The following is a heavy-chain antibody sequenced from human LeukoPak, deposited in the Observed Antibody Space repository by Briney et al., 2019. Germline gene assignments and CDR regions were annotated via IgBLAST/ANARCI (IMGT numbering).Heavy chain of an antibody. V-gene: IGHV4-31*03. CDR2: IHHSGSS. CDR1: ADSLSSGGHH. Sequence: PSQTLSLTCTVSADSLSSGGHHWAWIRQLPGKGLESIGFIHHSGSSRHNPSLKDRVAISVDASRKQFALRLSSVTAADTAIYYCARGGNRFGGFYFDYWGQGIQVIVSS. CDR3: ARGGNRFGGFYFDY. D-gene: IGHD3-10*01. J-gene: IGHJ4*02.